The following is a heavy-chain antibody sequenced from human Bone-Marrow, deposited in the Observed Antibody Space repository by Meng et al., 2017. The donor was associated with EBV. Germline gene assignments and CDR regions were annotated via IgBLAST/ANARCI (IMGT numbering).Heavy chain of an antibody. CDR3: ARAEGIVGATHYFDY. CDR1: GGSISSSSYH. D-gene: IGHD1-26*01. CDR2: IYYSGST. Sequence: QLQPQELGPCRAKPSEPLAPTCTVPGGSISSSSYHWGWIRQPPGKGLEWIGSIYYSGSTYYNPSLKSRVTISVDTSKNQFSLKLSSVTAADTAVYYCARAEGIVGATHYFDYWGQGTLVTVFS. J-gene: IGHJ4*02. V-gene: IGHV4-39*07.